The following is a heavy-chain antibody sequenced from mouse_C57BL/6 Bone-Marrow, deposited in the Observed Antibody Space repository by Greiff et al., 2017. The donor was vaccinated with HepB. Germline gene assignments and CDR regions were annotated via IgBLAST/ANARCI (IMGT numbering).Heavy chain of an antibody. Sequence: EVQLQQSGPVLVKPGASVKMSCKASGYTFTDYYMNWVKQSHGKSLEWIGVINPYNGGTSYNPKFKGKATLTVDKSSSTAYMERNSLTSEDSAVYYCARVTYYSNYVVGFDVWGTGTTVTVAS. D-gene: IGHD2-5*01. CDR3: ARVTYYSNYVVGFDV. J-gene: IGHJ1*03. CDR2: INPYNGGT. CDR1: GYTFTDYY. V-gene: IGHV1-19*01.